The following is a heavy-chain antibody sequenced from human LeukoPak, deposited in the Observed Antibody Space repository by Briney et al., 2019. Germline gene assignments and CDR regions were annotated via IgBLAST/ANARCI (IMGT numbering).Heavy chain of an antibody. CDR3: TLGSLYSSSWYGDY. CDR2: ISGDGGST. CDR1: GFSFYTYA. D-gene: IGHD6-13*01. V-gene: IGHV3-23*01. J-gene: IGHJ4*02. Sequence: GSLRLSCAASGFSFYTYAMTWVRQAPGKGLEWVSAISGDGGSTYYSVSVKGRFTISRDKSKNTLYLQMNGLRPEDTAVYYCTLGSLYSSSWYGDYWGQGTLVTVSS.